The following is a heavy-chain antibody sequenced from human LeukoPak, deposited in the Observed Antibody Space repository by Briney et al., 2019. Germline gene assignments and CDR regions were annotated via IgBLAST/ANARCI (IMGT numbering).Heavy chain of an antibody. D-gene: IGHD1-20*01. CDR1: GGSISSSSYY. CDR2: IYYSGST. V-gene: IGHV4-39*07. Sequence: SETLSLTCTVSGGSISSSSYYWGWIRQPPGKGLEWIGSIYYSGSTYYNPSLKSRVTISVDTSKNQFSLKLSSVTAVDTAVYYCARVITGTTNWFDPWGQGTLVTVSS. CDR3: ARVITGTTNWFDP. J-gene: IGHJ5*02.